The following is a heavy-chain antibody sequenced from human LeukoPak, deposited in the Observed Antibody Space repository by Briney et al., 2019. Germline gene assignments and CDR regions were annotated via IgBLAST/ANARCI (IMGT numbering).Heavy chain of an antibody. Sequence: PGGSLRLSCAASGFTFSSFAMSWVRQAPGKGLEWVSAISGSGGTTYYTDTVRGRFTISRGKSKNTLYLQMNSLRAEDTAVYFCAKDRSYYYDASGPAFDYWGQGTLVTVSS. V-gene: IGHV3-23*01. D-gene: IGHD3-22*01. J-gene: IGHJ4*02. CDR1: GFTFSSFA. CDR3: AKDRSYYYDASGPAFDY. CDR2: ISGSGGTT.